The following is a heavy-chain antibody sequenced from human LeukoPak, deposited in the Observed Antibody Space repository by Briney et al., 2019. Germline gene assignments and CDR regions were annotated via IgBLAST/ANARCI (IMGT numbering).Heavy chain of an antibody. D-gene: IGHD3-10*02. J-gene: IGHJ4*02. CDR1: GFTFTNAW. Sequence: GGSLRLSCAASGFTFTNAWMNWVRQAPGKGLEWVGRIKSKTDGGTTDYAAPVKGRFTISRDDSKNTLYLQMNSLKTEDTAVYYCTTTYVADPYYFDYWGQGTLVTVSS. CDR2: IKSKTDGGTT. CDR3: TTTYVADPYYFDY. V-gene: IGHV3-15*07.